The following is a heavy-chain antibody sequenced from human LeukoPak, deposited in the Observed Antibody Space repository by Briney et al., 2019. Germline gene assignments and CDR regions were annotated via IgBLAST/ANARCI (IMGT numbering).Heavy chain of an antibody. CDR1: GYTFTSYD. CDR2: MNPNSGNT. Sequence: GASVKVSCKASGYTFTSYDINWVRQATGKGLEWMGWMNPNSGNTGYAQKFQGRFTMTRNTSISTAYLELSSLRSEDTAVYYCASRTGSSSSDLGNWGQGTLVTVSS. V-gene: IGHV1-8*02. J-gene: IGHJ4*02. CDR3: ASRTGSSSSDLGN. D-gene: IGHD6-6*01.